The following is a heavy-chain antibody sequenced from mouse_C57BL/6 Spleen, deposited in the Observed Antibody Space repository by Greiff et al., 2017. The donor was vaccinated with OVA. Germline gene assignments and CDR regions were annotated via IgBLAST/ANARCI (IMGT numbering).Heavy chain of an antibody. D-gene: IGHD1-1*02. Sequence: EVQLQQSGPELVKPGASVKISCKASGYTFTDYYMNWVKQSHGKSLEWIGDINPNNGGTSYNQKFKGKATLTVDKSSSKAYMELRSLTSEDSAVYYCARLWYAMDYWGPGTSVTVSS. J-gene: IGHJ4*01. CDR3: ARLWYAMDY. CDR1: GYTFTDYY. CDR2: INPNNGGT. V-gene: IGHV1-26*01.